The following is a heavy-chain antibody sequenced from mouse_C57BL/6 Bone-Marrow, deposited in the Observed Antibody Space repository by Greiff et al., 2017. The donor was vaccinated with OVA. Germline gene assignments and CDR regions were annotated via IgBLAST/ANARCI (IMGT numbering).Heavy chain of an antibody. D-gene: IGHD1-1*01. CDR2: IDPEDGDT. CDR3: ARPYYYGSSPWFAY. Sequence: VQLQQSGAELVKPGASVKLSCTASGFNITDYYMHWVKQRTEQGLEWIGRIDPEDGDTKYAPKFQGKATITADTSSNTAYLQLSSLTSEDTAVYYCARPYYYGSSPWFAYWGQGTLVTVSA. V-gene: IGHV14-2*01. J-gene: IGHJ3*01. CDR1: GFNITDYY.